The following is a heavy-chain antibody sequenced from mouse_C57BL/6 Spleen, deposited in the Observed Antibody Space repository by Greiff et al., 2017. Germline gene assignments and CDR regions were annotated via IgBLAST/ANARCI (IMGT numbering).Heavy chain of an antibody. V-gene: IGHV5-4*01. CDR1: GFTFSSYA. CDR2: ISDGGSYT. CDR3: ARYGSDFDV. D-gene: IGHD1-1*01. Sequence: EVQRVESGGGLVKPGGSLKLSCAASGFTFSSYAMSWVRQTPEKRLEWVATISDGGSYTYYPDNVKGRFTISRDNAKNNLYLQMSHLKSEDTAMYYCARYGSDFDVWGTGTTVTVSS. J-gene: IGHJ1*03.